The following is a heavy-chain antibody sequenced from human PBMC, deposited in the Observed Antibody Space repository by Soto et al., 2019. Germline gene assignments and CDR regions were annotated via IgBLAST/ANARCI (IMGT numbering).Heavy chain of an antibody. Sequence: EVQLVESGGGLLKPGGSLRLSCAASGFTFRSYTMDWVRQAPGKWLEWVSSISSSSSDIYYADSVKGRFTVSRDNAKNSLYSQMNSLRAEDTAVYYCASLVAAPSSFPSYYYGMDVWGQGTTVTVSS. J-gene: IGHJ6*02. CDR2: ISSSSSDI. V-gene: IGHV3-21*01. CDR3: ASLVAAPSSFPSYYYGMDV. D-gene: IGHD6-6*01. CDR1: GFTFRSYT.